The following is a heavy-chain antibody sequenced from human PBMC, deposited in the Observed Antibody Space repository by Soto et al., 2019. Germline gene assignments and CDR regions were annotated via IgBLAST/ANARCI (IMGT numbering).Heavy chain of an antibody. CDR1: GFTFSSYA. Sequence: EVQLLESGGGLVQPGGSLRLSCAGSGFTFSSYAMRWVRQAPGKGLEWVSAISGSGDSTYYTDSVKGRFTISRDNSKNTLYLQMNSLRAEETAVYYCARRGPGTYFDYWGQGTLVTVSS. V-gene: IGHV3-23*01. CDR3: ARRGPGTYFDY. CDR2: ISGSGDST. D-gene: IGHD6-13*01. J-gene: IGHJ4*02.